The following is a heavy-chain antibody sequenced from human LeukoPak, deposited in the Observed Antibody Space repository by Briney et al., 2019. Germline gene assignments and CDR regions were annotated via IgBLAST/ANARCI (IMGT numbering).Heavy chain of an antibody. CDR2: IYYSGST. CDR3: ARLVYDFWSGYHYYYYMDV. J-gene: IGHJ6*03. D-gene: IGHD3-3*01. Sequence: SETLSLTCTVSGGSISSSSYYWGWIRQPPGKGLEWIGYIYYSGSTNYNPSLKSRVTISVDTSKNQFSLKLSSVTAADTAVYYCARLVYDFWSGYHYYYYMDVWGKGTTVTVSS. V-gene: IGHV4-61*05. CDR1: GGSISSSSYY.